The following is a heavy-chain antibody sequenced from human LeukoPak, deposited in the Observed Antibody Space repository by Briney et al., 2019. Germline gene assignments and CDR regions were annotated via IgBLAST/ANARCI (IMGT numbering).Heavy chain of an antibody. J-gene: IGHJ3*02. CDR1: GGTFSSYA. V-gene: IGHV1-69*05. Sequence: SVKVSCKASGGTFSSYAISWVRQAPGQGLEWMGGIIPIFGTANYAQKFQGRVTITTDESTSTAYMELSSLRSEDMAVYYCARDRRALWFGESDDAFDIWGQGTMVTVSS. D-gene: IGHD3-10*01. CDR2: IIPIFGTA. CDR3: ARDRRALWFGESDDAFDI.